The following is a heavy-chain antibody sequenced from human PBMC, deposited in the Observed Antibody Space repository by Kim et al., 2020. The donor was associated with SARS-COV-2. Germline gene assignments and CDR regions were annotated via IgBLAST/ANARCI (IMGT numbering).Heavy chain of an antibody. Sequence: GESLKISCKGSGYSFTSYWIGWVRQMPGKGLEWMGIIYPGDSDTRYSPSFQGQVTISADKSISTAYLQWSSLKASDTAMYYCARDLVVVTQSNGMDVWGQGTTVTVSS. CDR1: GYSFTSYW. CDR3: ARDLVVVTQSNGMDV. CDR2: IYPGDSDT. J-gene: IGHJ6*02. V-gene: IGHV5-51*01. D-gene: IGHD2-21*02.